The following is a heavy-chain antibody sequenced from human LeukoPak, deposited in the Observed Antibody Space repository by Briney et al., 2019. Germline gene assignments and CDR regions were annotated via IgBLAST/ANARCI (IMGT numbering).Heavy chain of an antibody. CDR2: IIPIFGTA. V-gene: IGHV1-69*05. CDR3: ADCSSTSCYYYYYMDV. Sequence: SVKVSCKASGGTFCSYAISWVRQAPGQGLEWMGRIIPIFGTANYAQKFQGRVTITTDESTSTAYMELSSLRSEDTAVYYCADCSSTSCYYYYYMDVWGKGTTVTVSS. D-gene: IGHD2-2*01. CDR1: GGTFCSYA. J-gene: IGHJ6*03.